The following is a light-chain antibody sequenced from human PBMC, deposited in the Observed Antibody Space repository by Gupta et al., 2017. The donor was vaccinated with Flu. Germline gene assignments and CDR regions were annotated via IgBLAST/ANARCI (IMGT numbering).Light chain of an antibody. V-gene: IGKV2-28*01. CDR2: LAS. CDR3: MQPLNSPRT. Sequence: DIVMTQSPLSLAVTPGEPASISCRSSQSLLYSNGYNYVNWYLQKPGQSPQLLIHLASNRASGVPDRFSGSGSGTDFTLKISRVEAEDVGVYYCMQPLNSPRTFGQGTKVEIK. CDR1: QSLLYSNGYNY. J-gene: IGKJ1*01.